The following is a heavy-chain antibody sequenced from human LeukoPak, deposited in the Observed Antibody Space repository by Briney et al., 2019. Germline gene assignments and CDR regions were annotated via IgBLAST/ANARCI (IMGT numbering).Heavy chain of an antibody. Sequence: GGSLRLSCAASGFTFSSYGMHWVRQAPGKGLEWVAFIRYDGSNKYYADSVKGRFTISRDNSKNTLYLQMNSLRAEDTAVYYCARGEMVRGVIGHWGQGTLVTVSS. CDR1: GFTFSSYG. J-gene: IGHJ4*02. V-gene: IGHV3-30*02. CDR2: IRYDGSNK. CDR3: ARGEMVRGVIGH. D-gene: IGHD3-10*01.